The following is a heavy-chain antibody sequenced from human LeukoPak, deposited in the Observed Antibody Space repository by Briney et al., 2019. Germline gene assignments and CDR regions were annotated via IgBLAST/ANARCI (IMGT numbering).Heavy chain of an antibody. CDR3: ARDSSYSSGWFNKQFDY. D-gene: IGHD6-19*01. CDR2: IREDGSEK. J-gene: IGHJ4*02. CDR1: GFTFNKHW. Sequence: GGSLRLSCAAAGFTFNKHWMSWVRQAKGKGLECVAKIREDGSEKHYVDSVKGRFSISRDNAKNSLYLQMNSLRAEDTAVYYCARDSSYSSGWFNKQFDYWGQGTLVTVSS. V-gene: IGHV3-7*03.